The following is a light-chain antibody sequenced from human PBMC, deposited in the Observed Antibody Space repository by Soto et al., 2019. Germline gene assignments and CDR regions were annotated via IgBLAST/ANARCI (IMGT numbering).Light chain of an antibody. J-gene: IGLJ3*02. Sequence: QSALTQPASVSGSPGQSITISCTGTSSDVGGYNYVSWYQQHPGKVPKLMIYEVSNRPSGVSNRFSGSKSGNTASLTISGLQAEDEADYYCQSYDNSLSNWVFGGGTKLTVL. CDR3: QSYDNSLSNWV. V-gene: IGLV2-14*01. CDR1: SSDVGGYNY. CDR2: EVS.